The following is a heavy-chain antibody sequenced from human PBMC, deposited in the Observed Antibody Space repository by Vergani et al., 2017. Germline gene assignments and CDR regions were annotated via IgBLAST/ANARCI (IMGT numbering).Heavy chain of an antibody. CDR3: ARGGGYCSSTSCFDY. V-gene: IGHV1-18*01. D-gene: IGHD2-2*01. CDR1: GYTFTAYG. Sequence: QVQLVQSGAEMKKPGASVKVSCKASGYTFTAYGISWVRQAPGQGLEWLGWITAYNGDPKYTRRLQDRITLTTDPSTATVYLELRSLRSDDTAVYYCARGGGYCSSTSCFDYWGQGTLVTVSS. CDR2: ITAYNGDP. J-gene: IGHJ4*02.